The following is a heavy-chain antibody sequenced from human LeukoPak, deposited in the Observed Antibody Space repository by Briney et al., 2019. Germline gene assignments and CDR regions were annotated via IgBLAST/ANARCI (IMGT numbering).Heavy chain of an antibody. V-gene: IGHV4-59*01. CDR3: ARAKTDYSILFNS. D-gene: IGHD3-9*01. CDR1: GGSISRYY. CDR2: ISYTGST. J-gene: IGHJ4*02. Sequence: PSETLSLTCTVSGGSISRYYWSWIRQPPGKGLEWIGYISYTGSTNYNPSLKSRVTISVDTSKNQFSLKLTSVTDADTAVYYCARAKTDYSILFNSWGQGTLVTVSS.